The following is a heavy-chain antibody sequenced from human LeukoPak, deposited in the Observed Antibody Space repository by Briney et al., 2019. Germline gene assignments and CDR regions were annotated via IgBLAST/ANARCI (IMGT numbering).Heavy chain of an antibody. CDR3: ARRIGPNTDTWTDAFDV. V-gene: IGHV5-51*01. J-gene: IGHJ3*01. D-gene: IGHD1-1*01. CDR1: GYNFPTYW. CDR2: IQPTDSDR. Sequence: GESLIISCRGSGYNFPTYWIGWARPSPGKGLEWIGIIQPTDSDRRYSPSFEGQVTMSADKSISTAYLQWSSLKASDTAIYYCARRIGPNTDTWTDAFDVWGRGTRVTVSS.